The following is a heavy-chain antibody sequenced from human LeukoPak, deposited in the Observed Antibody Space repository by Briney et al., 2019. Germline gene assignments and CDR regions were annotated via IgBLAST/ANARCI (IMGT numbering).Heavy chain of an antibody. CDR2: FYSGGNT. CDR3: ARGGGAYCGDDCRRTFDY. CDR1: GFTVSTNY. D-gene: IGHD2-21*02. Sequence: GGSLRLSCVASGFTVSTNYMSWVRQAPGKGLEWVSVFYSGGNTYYADSVKGRFTISRDTSKNTLYLQMDSLRAEDTAVYYCARGGGAYCGDDCRRTFDYWGQGILVTVSS. V-gene: IGHV3-53*01. J-gene: IGHJ4*02.